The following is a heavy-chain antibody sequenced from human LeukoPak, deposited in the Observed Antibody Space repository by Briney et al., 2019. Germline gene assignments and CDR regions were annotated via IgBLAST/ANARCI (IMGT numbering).Heavy chain of an antibody. V-gene: IGHV3-74*01. Sequence: QPGGSLRLSCAASGFTLSNHWMHWVRQAPGKGLLRVSRITSDSDGSSTVYGDSVRGRFTISRDNAKNTLYLQMNSLRAEDTAVYYCIRSSGWPDYWGQGTLVTVSS. CDR1: GFTLSNHW. J-gene: IGHJ4*02. CDR3: IRSSGWPDY. CDR2: ITSDSDGSST. D-gene: IGHD6-19*01.